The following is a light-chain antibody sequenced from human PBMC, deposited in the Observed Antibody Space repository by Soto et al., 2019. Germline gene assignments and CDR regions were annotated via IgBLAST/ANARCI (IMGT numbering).Light chain of an antibody. CDR1: SSDVGGYNY. J-gene: IGLJ1*01. CDR2: GVS. CDR3: SSFTTSRFYV. V-gene: IGLV2-11*01. Sequence: QSALTQPRSVSGSPGQSVTISCTGTSSDVGGYNYVSWYQQHPGKAPKLMIYGVSERPSGVPDRFSGSKSGNTASLTISGLQAEDEADYYCSSFTTSRFYVFGPGTKVTVL.